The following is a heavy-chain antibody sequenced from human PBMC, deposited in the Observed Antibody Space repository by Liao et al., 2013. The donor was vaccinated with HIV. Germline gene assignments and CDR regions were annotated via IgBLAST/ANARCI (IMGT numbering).Heavy chain of an antibody. CDR3: ARVREEIVVVPAANPYYYYYMDV. D-gene: IGHD2-2*01. Sequence: QVQLQESGPGLVKPSQTLSLTCTVSGGSISSGSYYWSWIRQPAGKGLEWIGRIYISGSTNYSPSLKSRVTISVDTSKNQFSLKLSSVTAADTAVYYCARVREEIVVVPAANPYYYYYMDVWGKGTTVTVSS. J-gene: IGHJ6*03. CDR2: IYISGST. V-gene: IGHV4-61*02. CDR1: GGSISSGSYY.